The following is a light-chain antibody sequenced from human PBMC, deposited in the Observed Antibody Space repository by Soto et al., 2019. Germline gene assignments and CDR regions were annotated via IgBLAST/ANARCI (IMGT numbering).Light chain of an antibody. V-gene: IGKV1-17*01. Sequence: DIQMTQSPSSLSASVGDRVIITCRASEEIKSDLGWYQQKAGEAPRRLISATSSLQSGVPSRFSGSRSGTEFTLTISSLQPEDLATYYCLQHHAYPRTFGQGTKVEIK. CDR3: LQHHAYPRT. CDR1: EEIKSD. J-gene: IGKJ1*01. CDR2: ATS.